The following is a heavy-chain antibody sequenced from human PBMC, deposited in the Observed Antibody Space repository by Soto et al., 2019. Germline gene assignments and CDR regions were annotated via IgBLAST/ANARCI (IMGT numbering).Heavy chain of an antibody. CDR1: GGTFSSIS. Sequence: QVQLVQSGAALKKPGSSVKVSCKASGGTFSSISISWVRQAPGQGVEWMGGIIPVFGRPNYAQRVRGRLTITADESTNTGYMELIDLRSEDTAVYYCAREGSGYNFWGQGTQVTVSS. CDR3: AREGSGYNF. V-gene: IGHV1-69*01. CDR2: IIPVFGRP. J-gene: IGHJ1*01. D-gene: IGHD5-12*01.